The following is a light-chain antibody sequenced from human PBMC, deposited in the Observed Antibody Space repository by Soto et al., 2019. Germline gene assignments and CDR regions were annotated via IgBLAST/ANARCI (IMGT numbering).Light chain of an antibody. CDR3: CSYAGSYTYX. CDR2: DVS. J-gene: IGLJ1*01. V-gene: IGLV2-11*01. CDR1: SSDVGGYNY. Sequence: QSALTQPRSVSGSPGQSVTISCTGTSSDVGGYNYVSWYQHHPGKAPKVMIYDVSKRPSGVPDRFSGSKSGNTASLTISGLQAEDEADYYCCSYAGSYTYXXGTGTXVTVL.